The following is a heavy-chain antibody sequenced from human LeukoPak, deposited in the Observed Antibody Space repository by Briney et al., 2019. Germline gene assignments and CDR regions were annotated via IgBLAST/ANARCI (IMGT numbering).Heavy chain of an antibody. D-gene: IGHD6-13*01. Sequence: GGSLRLSCAASGFTFSSYAMHWVRQAPGKGLEYVSAISSNGGSTYYANSVKGRFTISRDNSKNTLYLQMGSLRAEDMAVYYCARAGAAAFDYWGQGTLVTVSS. V-gene: IGHV3-64*01. CDR2: ISSNGGST. CDR1: GFTFSSYA. J-gene: IGHJ4*02. CDR3: ARAGAAAFDY.